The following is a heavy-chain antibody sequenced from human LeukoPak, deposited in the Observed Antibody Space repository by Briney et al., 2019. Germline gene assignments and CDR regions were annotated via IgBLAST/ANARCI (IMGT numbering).Heavy chain of an antibody. J-gene: IGHJ1*01. CDR1: GFTFSSYW. D-gene: IGHD3-9*01. CDR3: ARDILTGSQSRFQH. Sequence: GGSLRLSCAASGFTFSSYWMSWVRQAPGKGLEWVANIKQDGSEKYYVDSVKGRFTISRDNAKNSLYLQMNSLRAEDTAVYYCARDILTGSQSRFQHWGQGTLVTVSS. V-gene: IGHV3-7*01. CDR2: IKQDGSEK.